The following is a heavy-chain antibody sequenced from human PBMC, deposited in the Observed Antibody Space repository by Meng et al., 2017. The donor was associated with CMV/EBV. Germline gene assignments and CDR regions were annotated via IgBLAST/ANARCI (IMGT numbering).Heavy chain of an antibody. Sequence: VPLVWAGAEVKTPGALGHASSKASGYTFTGYYMHWVRQAPGQGLEWMRWINPNSGGTNYAQKFQGRVTMTRDTSISTAYMELSRLRSDDTAVYYCARDRVAVAGNHCIDPWGQGTLVTVSS. V-gene: IGHV1-2*02. CDR3: ARDRVAVAGNHCIDP. CDR1: GYTFTGYY. CDR2: INPNSGGT. J-gene: IGHJ5*02. D-gene: IGHD6-19*01.